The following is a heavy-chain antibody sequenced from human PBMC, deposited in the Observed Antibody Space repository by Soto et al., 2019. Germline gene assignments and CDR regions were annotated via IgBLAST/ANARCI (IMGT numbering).Heavy chain of an antibody. CDR1: RGSISSSNW. CDR3: ARDVRVGGDYGNIDY. V-gene: IGHV4-4*02. J-gene: IGHJ4*02. CDR2: IYHSGST. D-gene: IGHD4-17*01. Sequence: QVQLQESGPGLVKPSGTLSLTCAVSRGSISSSNWWSWVRQPPGKGLQWIGVIYHSGSTNYNPSLKSRVTISVDKSKNQFSLKLSSVTAADTAVYYCARDVRVGGDYGNIDYWGQGTLVTVSS.